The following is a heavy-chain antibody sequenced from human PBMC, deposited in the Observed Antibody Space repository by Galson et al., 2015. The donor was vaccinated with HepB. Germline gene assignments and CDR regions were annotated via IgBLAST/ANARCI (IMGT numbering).Heavy chain of an antibody. CDR3: GRQRDYGWGSFIEF. CDR2: IFPGDSEA. V-gene: IGHV5-51*01. CDR1: GYAFDIYW. J-gene: IGHJ4*02. D-gene: IGHD3-16*01. Sequence: QSGAEVKKPGESLKISCHGYGYAFDIYWIGWVRQVPGKGLEYMGIIFPGDSEARYHPSFEGQVTLSVDKSIDTAYLQWDSLKASDTATYFCGRQRDYGWGSFIEFWGQGTRVTV.